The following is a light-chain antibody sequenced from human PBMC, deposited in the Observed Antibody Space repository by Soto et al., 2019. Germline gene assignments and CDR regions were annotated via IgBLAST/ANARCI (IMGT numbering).Light chain of an antibody. CDR2: KAS. CDR3: QQYNSYPYT. Sequence: DIQMTQSPSTLSASVGDRVTITCRSSQSISSWLAWYQQKPGKAPKLLIYKASSLESGVPSRFSGSGSGTEFTLTISSLQPDDFATYYCQQYNSYPYTFGQGTRLEIK. V-gene: IGKV1-5*03. J-gene: IGKJ5*01. CDR1: QSISSW.